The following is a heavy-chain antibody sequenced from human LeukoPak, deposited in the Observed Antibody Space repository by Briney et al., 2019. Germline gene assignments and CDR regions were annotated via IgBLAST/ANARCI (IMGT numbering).Heavy chain of an antibody. J-gene: IGHJ3*02. V-gene: IGHV3-30*18. Sequence: QPGRSLRLSCAASGFTFSSYGMHWVHQAPGKGLEWVAVISYDGSNKYYADSVKGRFTISRDNSKNTLYLQMNSLRAEDTAVYYCAKVLSVAGTYDAFDIWGQGTMVTVSS. CDR1: GFTFSSYG. CDR2: ISYDGSNK. D-gene: IGHD6-19*01. CDR3: AKVLSVAGTYDAFDI.